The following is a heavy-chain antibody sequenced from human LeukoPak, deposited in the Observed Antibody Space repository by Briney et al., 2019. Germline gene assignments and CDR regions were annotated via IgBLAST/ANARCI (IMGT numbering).Heavy chain of an antibody. CDR1: GGSFSGYY. V-gene: IGHV4-59*10. CDR2: IYTSGST. Sequence: SETLSLTCAVYGGSFSGYYWSWIRQPPGKGLEWIGRIYTSGSTNYNPSLKSRVTISVDTSKNQFSLKLSSVTAADTAVYYCARASITMVRGAPNAFDIWGQGTMVTVSS. J-gene: IGHJ3*02. D-gene: IGHD3-10*01. CDR3: ARASITMVRGAPNAFDI.